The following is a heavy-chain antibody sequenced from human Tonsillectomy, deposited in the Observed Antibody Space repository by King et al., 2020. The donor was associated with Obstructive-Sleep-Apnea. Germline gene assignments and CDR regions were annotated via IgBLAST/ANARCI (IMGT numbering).Heavy chain of an antibody. CDR3: AKDISGSLHYYYGMDV. J-gene: IGHJ6*02. CDR1: GFTFDDYA. V-gene: IGHV3-9*01. CDR2: ISWNSGNI. D-gene: IGHD3-10*01. Sequence: VQLVESGGGLVQPGRSLRLTCAASGFTFDDYAMHWVRQAPGKGLEWVSGISWNSGNIAYADSVKGRFTISRDNAKNSLYLQVNSLRAEDTALYYCAKDISGSLHYYYGMDVWGQGTTVTVSS.